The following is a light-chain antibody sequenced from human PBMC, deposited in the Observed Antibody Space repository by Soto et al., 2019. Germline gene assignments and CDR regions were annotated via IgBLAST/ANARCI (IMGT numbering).Light chain of an antibody. J-gene: IGKJ2*01. V-gene: IGKV1-5*01. Sequence: DIQMTQSPSTLSASVGDRVTITCRASQSISNWLAWYQQKPGKVPKLLIYDASSLESGVPSRFSGSGSGTEFTLTISSLQPDDFATYYCQQYNSYSPYTFGQGTKLEIK. CDR1: QSISNW. CDR3: QQYNSYSPYT. CDR2: DAS.